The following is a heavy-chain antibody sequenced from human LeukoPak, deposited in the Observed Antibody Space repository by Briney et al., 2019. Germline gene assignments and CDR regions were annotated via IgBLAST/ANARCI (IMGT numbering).Heavy chain of an antibody. CDR2: IYSGGST. CDR1: GLTVSSNY. J-gene: IGHJ6*02. Sequence: GGSLRFSCEASGLTVSSNYMSWFRQAPGKGLEWVSVIYSGGSTYYTDSVKGRFTISRDNSKNTLYLQMNSLRAEDTAVYYCARGFGELYYYGMDVWGQGTTVTVSS. CDR3: ARGFGELYYYGMDV. V-gene: IGHV3-66*01. D-gene: IGHD3-10*01.